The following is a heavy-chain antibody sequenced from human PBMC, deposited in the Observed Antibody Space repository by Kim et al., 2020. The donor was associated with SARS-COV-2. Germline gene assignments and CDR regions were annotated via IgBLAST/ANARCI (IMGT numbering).Heavy chain of an antibody. Sequence: SETLSLTCAVYGGSFSGYYWSWIRQPPGKGLEWIGEINHSGSTNYNPSLKSRVTISVDTSKNQFSLKLSSVTAADTAVYYCARGVVVTDNYYGMDVWGQGTTVTVSS. CDR2: INHSGST. J-gene: IGHJ6*02. CDR3: ARGVVVTDNYYGMDV. CDR1: GGSFSGYY. D-gene: IGHD2-21*02. V-gene: IGHV4-34*01.